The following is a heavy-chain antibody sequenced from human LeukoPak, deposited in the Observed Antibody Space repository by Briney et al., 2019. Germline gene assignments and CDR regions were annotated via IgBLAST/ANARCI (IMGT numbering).Heavy chain of an antibody. CDR1: GLTFSNYA. CDR3: AKAWLEQGGMFDY. CDR2: LSGSGGST. V-gene: IGHV3-23*01. J-gene: IGHJ4*02. Sequence: GGSLRLSCAASGLTFSNYAMSWVRQAPGEGLEWVSLLSGSGGSTYYADSVKGRFTISRDNSKNTLYLQMNSLRAEDTAVYYCAKAWLEQGGMFDYWGQGTPVTVSS. D-gene: IGHD1/OR15-1a*01.